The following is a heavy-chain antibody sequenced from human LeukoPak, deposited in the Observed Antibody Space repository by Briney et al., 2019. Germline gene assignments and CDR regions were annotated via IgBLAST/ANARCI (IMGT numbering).Heavy chain of an antibody. CDR1: GFTFSSYS. D-gene: IGHD3-9*01. V-gene: IGHV3-21*01. CDR2: ISSSSSYI. CDR3: ARDTYYDILTGYRFFDY. Sequence: GGSLRLSCAASGFTFSSYSINWVRQAPGKGLEWVSSISSSSSYIYYADSVKGRFTISRDNAKNSLYLQMNSLRAEDTAVYYCARDTYYDILTGYRFFDYWGQGNLVTVSS. J-gene: IGHJ4*02.